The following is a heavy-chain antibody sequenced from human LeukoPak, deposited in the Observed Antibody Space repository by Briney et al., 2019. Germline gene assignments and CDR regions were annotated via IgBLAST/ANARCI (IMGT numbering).Heavy chain of an antibody. J-gene: IGHJ3*02. D-gene: IGHD2-2*01. CDR2: ISGSGGST. CDR3: AKGPYCSSTSCYWHDAFDI. CDR1: GFTFSSYA. V-gene: IGHV3-23*01. Sequence: GSLSLSCAASGFTFSSYAMRWGRQAPGKGLEWVSAISGSGGSTYYADSVKGRFTISRDNSKNTLYLQMNSLRAEDTAVYYCAKGPYCSSTSCYWHDAFDIWGQGTMVTVSS.